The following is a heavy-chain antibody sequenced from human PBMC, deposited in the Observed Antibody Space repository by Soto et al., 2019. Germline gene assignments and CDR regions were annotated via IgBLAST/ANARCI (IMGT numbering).Heavy chain of an antibody. CDR3: ARDSRVYYGSGSSVDG. CDR2: ISSSGNTV. D-gene: IGHD3-10*01. V-gene: IGHV3-11*01. CDR1: GFTFSDYY. J-gene: IGHJ4*02. Sequence: PGGSLRLSCAPSGFTFSDYYMSWIRQAPGKGLEWISYISSSGNTVYYADSVEGRFTISRDNAQNSLYLQMNNLRAEDTAVYYCARDSRVYYGSGSSVDGWGQGTLVTVSS.